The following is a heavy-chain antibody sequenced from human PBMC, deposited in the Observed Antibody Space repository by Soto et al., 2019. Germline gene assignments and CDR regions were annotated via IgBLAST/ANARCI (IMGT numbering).Heavy chain of an antibody. V-gene: IGHV3-23*01. CDR3: ARPIAEVNWFDP. J-gene: IGHJ5*02. CDR2: ISGGGGST. D-gene: IGHD6-13*01. CDR1: GFIFSSYA. Sequence: GGSLRLSCAASGFIFSSYAMNWVRQAPGKGPEWVSAISGGGGSTYYADSVKGRFTISRDNSKNTLYLQMNSLRAEDTAVYYCARPIAEVNWFDPWGQGTLVTVSS.